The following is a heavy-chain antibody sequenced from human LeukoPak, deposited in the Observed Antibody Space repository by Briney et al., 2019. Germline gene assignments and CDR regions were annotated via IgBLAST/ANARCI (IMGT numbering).Heavy chain of an antibody. Sequence: ASVKISCKVSGYTFTDYYMHWVQQAPGKGLEWMRLVDPEDGETIYAEKFQGRVTITADTSTDTAYMELSSLRSEDTAVYYCATDLTMVRGVTNWFDPWGQGTLVTVSS. V-gene: IGHV1-69-2*01. J-gene: IGHJ5*02. D-gene: IGHD3-10*01. CDR2: VDPEDGET. CDR1: GYTFTDYY. CDR3: ATDLTMVRGVTNWFDP.